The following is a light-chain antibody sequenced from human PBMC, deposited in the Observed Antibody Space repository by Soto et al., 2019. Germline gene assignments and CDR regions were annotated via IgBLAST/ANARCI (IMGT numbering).Light chain of an antibody. Sequence: QSALTQPASVSGSPGQSITISCTGTSSDVGGYNYVSWYQQHPGQVPKLTIYEVSNRPSGVSNRFSGSKSGNTASLTISGLQAEDEADYYCSSYTSSSTLYVFGTGTKVTVL. J-gene: IGLJ1*01. CDR3: SSYTSSSTLYV. V-gene: IGLV2-14*01. CDR2: EVS. CDR1: SSDVGGYNY.